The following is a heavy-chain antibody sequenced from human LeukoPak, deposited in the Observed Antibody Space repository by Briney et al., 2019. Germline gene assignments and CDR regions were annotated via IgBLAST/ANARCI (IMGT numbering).Heavy chain of an antibody. CDR1: GVSFSDNY. D-gene: IGHD5-18*01. CDR3: ARVSPRGYSYGYRGWFDP. CDR2: INHSGST. J-gene: IGHJ5*02. V-gene: IGHV4-34*01. Sequence: SETLSLTCAVYGVSFSDNYWSWIRQPPGKGLEWIGEINHSGSTNYNPSLKSRVTISVDTSKNQFSLKLSSVTAADTAVYYCARVSPRGYSYGYRGWFDPWGQGTLVTVSS.